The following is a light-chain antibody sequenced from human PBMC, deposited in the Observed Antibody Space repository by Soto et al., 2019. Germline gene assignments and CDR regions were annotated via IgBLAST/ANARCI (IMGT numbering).Light chain of an antibody. Sequence: EIVLTQSPDTLSLSPGERATLSCRASQSVGNNYLAWFQQKPGQAPRLLIDDASTRATGIPDRFSGSGSGTDFPLTINSLEPEDSAVYSCQHCSTSPLTFGGGTRVETK. CDR3: QHCSTSPLT. CDR2: DAS. J-gene: IGKJ4*01. V-gene: IGKV3-20*01. CDR1: QSVGNNY.